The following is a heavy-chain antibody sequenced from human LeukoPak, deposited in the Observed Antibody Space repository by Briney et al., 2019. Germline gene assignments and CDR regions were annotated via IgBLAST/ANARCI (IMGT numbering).Heavy chain of an antibody. Sequence: SETLSLTCTVSGGSISSGGYYWGWIRQPPGKGLEWIGSIYHSGSTYYHPSLKSRVTISVDTSKNQFSLKLSSVTAADTAVYYCARSSYCSGGSCQRDWFDPWGQGTLVTVSS. J-gene: IGHJ5*02. D-gene: IGHD2-15*01. CDR1: GGSISSGGYY. CDR3: ARSSYCSGGSCQRDWFDP. V-gene: IGHV4-39*07. CDR2: IYHSGST.